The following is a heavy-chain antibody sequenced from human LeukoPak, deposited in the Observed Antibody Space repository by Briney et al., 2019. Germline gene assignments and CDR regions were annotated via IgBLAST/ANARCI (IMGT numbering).Heavy chain of an antibody. CDR2: IYHSGST. Sequence: SETLSLTCTVSGGSISSSSYYWGWIRQPPGKGLEWIGSIYHSGSTYYNPSLKSRVTISVDTSKNQFSLKLSSVTAADTAVYYCARENYYYGSGSYYSYWGQGTLVTVSS. J-gene: IGHJ4*02. CDR1: GGSISSSSYY. CDR3: ARENYYYGSGSYYSY. V-gene: IGHV4-39*07. D-gene: IGHD3-10*01.